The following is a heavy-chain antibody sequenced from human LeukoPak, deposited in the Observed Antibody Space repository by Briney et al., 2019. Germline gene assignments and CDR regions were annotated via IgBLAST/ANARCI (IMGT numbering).Heavy chain of an antibody. J-gene: IGHJ4*02. Sequence: KLSETLSLTCTVSGGSISSYYWSWIRQPAGKGLEWIGRIYTSGSTNYNPSLKSRVTMSVDTSKNQFSLKLSSVTAADTAVYYCAGGGATNWAYYFDYWGQGTLVTVSS. D-gene: IGHD1-26*01. CDR2: IYTSGST. CDR1: GGSISSYY. V-gene: IGHV4-4*07. CDR3: AGGGATNWAYYFDY.